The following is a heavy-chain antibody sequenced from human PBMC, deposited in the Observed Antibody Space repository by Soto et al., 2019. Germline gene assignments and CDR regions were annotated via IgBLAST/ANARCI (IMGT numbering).Heavy chain of an antibody. V-gene: IGHV3-23*01. J-gene: IGHJ3*02. D-gene: IGHD6-19*01. CDR1: GFTFSIYA. Sequence: GSLRLSCPASGFTFSIYAMSLVLQAPGKGLEWVSAISGSGGSTYYADSVKGRFTISRDNSKNTLYLQMNSLRAEDTAVYYCAKDRSQWPYDAFDIWGQGTMVTVSS. CDR2: ISGSGGST. CDR3: AKDRSQWPYDAFDI.